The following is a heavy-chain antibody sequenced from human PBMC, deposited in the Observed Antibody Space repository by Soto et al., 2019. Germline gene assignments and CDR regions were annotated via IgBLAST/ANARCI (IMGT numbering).Heavy chain of an antibody. D-gene: IGHD2-15*01. Sequence: QVQLVQSGAEVKKPGASVKVSCKASGYTFTSYAMHWVRQAPGQRLEWMGWINAGNGNTKYSQKFQGRVTITRDTSASTAYMXLSSLRSEDTAVXYCARGIYCSGGSCKLFDPWGQGTLVTVSS. J-gene: IGHJ5*02. CDR1: GYTFTSYA. CDR3: ARGIYCSGGSCKLFDP. CDR2: INAGNGNT. V-gene: IGHV1-3*01.